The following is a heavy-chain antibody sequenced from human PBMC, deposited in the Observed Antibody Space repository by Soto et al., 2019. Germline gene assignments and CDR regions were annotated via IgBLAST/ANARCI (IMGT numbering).Heavy chain of an antibody. D-gene: IGHD3-22*01. CDR2: IYSGGST. CDR3: ARDPSSGWFDP. Sequence: GGSLRLSCAASGFTVNSYYMNWVRQAPGKGLEWVSVIYSGGSTYFADSVKGRFTLSRDDSKNILYLQMNSLRAEDTAVYYCARDPSSGWFDPWGQGTLVTVSS. J-gene: IGHJ5*02. CDR1: GFTVNSYY. V-gene: IGHV3-66*01.